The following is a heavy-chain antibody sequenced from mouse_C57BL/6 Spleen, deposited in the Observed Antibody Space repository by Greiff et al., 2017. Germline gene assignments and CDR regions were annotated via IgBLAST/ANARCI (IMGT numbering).Heavy chain of an antibody. CDR3: AREGDGNHDY. CDR2: IDPSDSYT. Sequence: QVQLQQSGAELAKPGASVKLSCKASGYTFTSYWMQWVKQRPGQGLEWIGEIDPSDSYTNYNQKFKGKATLTVDTSSSTAYMQRSSLTSEDSAVYYCAREGDGNHDYWGQGTTLTVSS. CDR1: GYTFTSYW. D-gene: IGHD2-1*01. V-gene: IGHV1-50*01. J-gene: IGHJ2*01.